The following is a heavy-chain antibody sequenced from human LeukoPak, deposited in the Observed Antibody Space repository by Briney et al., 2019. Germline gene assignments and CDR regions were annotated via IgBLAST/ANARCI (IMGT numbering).Heavy chain of an antibody. V-gene: IGHV3-30*02. CDR3: AKEKASGYSNLKGKGAFDY. D-gene: IGHD4-11*01. CDR2: IRYDGSNK. Sequence: LPGGSLRLSCAASGFTFSSYGMHWVRQAPGKGLEWVAFIRYDGSNKYYADSVKGRFTISRDNSKNTLYLQMNSLRAEDTAVYYCAKEKASGYSNLKGKGAFDYWGQGTLVTVSS. CDR1: GFTFSSYG. J-gene: IGHJ4*02.